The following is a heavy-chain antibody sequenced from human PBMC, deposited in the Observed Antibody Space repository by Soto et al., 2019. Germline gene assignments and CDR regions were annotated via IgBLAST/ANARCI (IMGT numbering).Heavy chain of an antibody. CDR3: VKDGSSGWPYFYDMDV. CDR1: GSTFSSYG. CDR2: ISYDGRNK. V-gene: IGHV3-30*18. Sequence: LRLSCAASGSTFSSYGMHWVRQAPGKGLEWVAVISYDGRNKYYADAVKGRFTISRDNSKNTLYLQMSSLRAEDTAVYYCVKDGSSGWPYFYDMDVWGQGTTVTVSS. J-gene: IGHJ6*02. D-gene: IGHD6-19*01.